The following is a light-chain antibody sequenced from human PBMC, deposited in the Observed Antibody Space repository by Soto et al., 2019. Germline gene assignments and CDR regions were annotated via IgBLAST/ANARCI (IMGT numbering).Light chain of an antibody. J-gene: IGKJ4*01. CDR2: AIS. Sequence: ENVLTQSPGTLSLSPGQRATLSCRASHTISSSYLAWYQQKPGQAPRLLIYAISDRATGVPDRFRGSGSGTDFTLTISRLEPEDFAVYYCQQYGSSPLTFGGGTKVDIK. CDR1: HTISSSY. V-gene: IGKV3-20*01. CDR3: QQYGSSPLT.